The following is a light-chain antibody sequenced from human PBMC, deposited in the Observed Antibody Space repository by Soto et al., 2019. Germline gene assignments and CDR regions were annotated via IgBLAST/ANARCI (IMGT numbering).Light chain of an antibody. Sequence: QSVLTQPPSASETPGQRVTISCSGSSSNIGSNSVNWYQQVPGTAPKLLIYSNNERLSGVPDRFSGSKSGTSASLAISGLQSEDEADYYCGTWDDSLNVVFGGGTKLTVL. V-gene: IGLV1-44*01. CDR3: GTWDDSLNVV. CDR1: SSNIGSNS. CDR2: SNN. J-gene: IGLJ2*01.